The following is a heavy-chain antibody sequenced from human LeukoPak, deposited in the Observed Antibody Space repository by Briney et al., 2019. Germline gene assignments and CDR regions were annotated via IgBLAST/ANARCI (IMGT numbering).Heavy chain of an antibody. Sequence: GASVKVSYKASGYTFTSYGISWVRQAPGQGLEWMGWISAYNGNTNYAQKLQGRVTMTTDTSTSTAYMELRSLRSDDTAVYYCARGGLTGYYYYGMDVWGQGTTVTVSS. J-gene: IGHJ6*02. V-gene: IGHV1-18*01. CDR3: ARGGLTGYYYYGMDV. CDR2: ISAYNGNT. CDR1: GYTFTSYG.